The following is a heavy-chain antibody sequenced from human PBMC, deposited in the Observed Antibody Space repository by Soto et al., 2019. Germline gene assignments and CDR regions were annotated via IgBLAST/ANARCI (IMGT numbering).Heavy chain of an antibody. Sequence: GGSLRLSCAASGSTFSSYSMSWVRQAPGKGLEWVSSISSSSSYIYYADSVKGRFTISRDNAKNSLYLQMNSLRAEDTAVYYCARAGSGSPASPWGQGTMVTVSS. CDR3: ARAGSGSPASP. D-gene: IGHD1-26*01. CDR1: GSTFSSYS. V-gene: IGHV3-21*01. CDR2: ISSSSSYI. J-gene: IGHJ3*01.